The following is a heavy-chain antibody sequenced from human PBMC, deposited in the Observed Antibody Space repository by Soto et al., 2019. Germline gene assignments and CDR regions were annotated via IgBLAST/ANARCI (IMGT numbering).Heavy chain of an antibody. CDR1: GYRFTSYW. CDR3: ARKDKSGYFNWFDP. Sequence: PXESLKICCRTAGYRFTSYWIAWVRQIPGKGLEWMGIIFPSDSDTRYSPSFQGQVTISADRSTSTVFLQWASLKASDTAVYFCARKDKSGYFNWFDPWGQGTLVTVSS. V-gene: IGHV5-51*01. J-gene: IGHJ5*02. CDR2: IFPSDSDT. D-gene: IGHD3-22*01.